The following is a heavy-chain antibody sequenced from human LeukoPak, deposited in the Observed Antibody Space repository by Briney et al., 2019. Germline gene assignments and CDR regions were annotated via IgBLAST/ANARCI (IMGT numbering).Heavy chain of an antibody. Sequence: LSLTCTVSGGSISSGGYYWSWIRQAPGKGLEWVSYISSSSSYTNYADSVKGRFTISRDNAKNSLYLQMNSLRAEDTAVYYCASAKIVGATPDAFDIWGQGTMVTVSS. CDR3: ASAKIVGATPDAFDI. CDR1: GGSISSGGYY. V-gene: IGHV3-11*06. D-gene: IGHD1-26*01. J-gene: IGHJ3*02. CDR2: ISSSSSYT.